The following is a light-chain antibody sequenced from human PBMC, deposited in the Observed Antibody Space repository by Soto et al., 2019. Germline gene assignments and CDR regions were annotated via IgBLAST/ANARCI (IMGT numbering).Light chain of an antibody. CDR2: DTT. Sequence: QTVVTQEPSLTVSPGGTVTLTCASSTGAVTSGHYPYWFQQKPGQAPRTLIYDTTNKHSWTPARFSGSLLGGKAALTLSGAQPEDEAEYYCLLSYTDSRVFGGGTKLTVL. V-gene: IGLV7-46*01. CDR1: TGAVTSGHY. J-gene: IGLJ2*01. CDR3: LLSYTDSRV.